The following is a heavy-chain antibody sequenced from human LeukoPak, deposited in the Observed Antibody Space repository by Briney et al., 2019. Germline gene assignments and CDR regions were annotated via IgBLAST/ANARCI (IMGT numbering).Heavy chain of an antibody. D-gene: IGHD5-18*01. CDR2: ISGSGGTT. J-gene: IGHJ4*02. CDR1: GFTFSSYA. Sequence: GGSLRLSCAASGFTFSSYAKSWVRKAPGKGQVWVSAISGSGGTTYYADSVKGRFTISRDNSKNTQYLQMNSLRAQNMAVYNCAKGSLYSHDYSLDYWGQGTLVIVSS. V-gene: IGHV3-23*01. CDR3: AKGSLYSHDYSLDY.